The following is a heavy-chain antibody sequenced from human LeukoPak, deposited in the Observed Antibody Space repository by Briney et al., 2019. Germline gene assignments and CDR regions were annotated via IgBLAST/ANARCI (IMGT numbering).Heavy chain of an antibody. J-gene: IGHJ5*02. CDR3: ARGDSSSWDNWFDP. Sequence: GASVKVSCKASGGTFSSYATSWVRQAPGQGLEWVGGIIPIFGTANYAQKFQGRVTITTDESTSTAYMELSSLRSEDPAVYYCARGDSSSWDNWFDPWGQGTLVTVSS. CDR1: GGTFSSYA. V-gene: IGHV1-69*05. D-gene: IGHD6-13*01. CDR2: IIPIFGTA.